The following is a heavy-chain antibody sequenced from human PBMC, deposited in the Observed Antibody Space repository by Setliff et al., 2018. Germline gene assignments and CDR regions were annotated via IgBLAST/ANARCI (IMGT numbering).Heavy chain of an antibody. D-gene: IGHD3-10*01. CDR1: GFNFRNYE. CDR2: ISYGSTT. V-gene: IGHV3-48*03. CDR3: ARSYY. J-gene: IGHJ4*02. Sequence: GGSLRLSCVGSGFNFRNYEMNWVRRAPGKGLEWISYISYGSTTFYADSVKGRFTSSRDDARNSVFLHMNSLTVEDTAIYYCARSYYWGQGALVTVSS.